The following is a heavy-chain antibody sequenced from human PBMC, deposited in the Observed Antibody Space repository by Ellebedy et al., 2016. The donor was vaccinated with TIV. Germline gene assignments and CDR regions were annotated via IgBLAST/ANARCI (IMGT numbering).Heavy chain of an antibody. J-gene: IGHJ4*02. V-gene: IGHV3-7*03. CDR1: GFTFKNYW. Sequence: GGSLRLXXAASGFTFKNYWMHWVRQAPGKGLEWVANIKQDGSEKSYVDSVTGRFTVSRDNAKSSLFLQMNSLRAEDTAVYYCARDRSVRGPTIDYWGQGTLVTVSS. D-gene: IGHD3-10*01. CDR3: ARDRSVRGPTIDY. CDR2: IKQDGSEK.